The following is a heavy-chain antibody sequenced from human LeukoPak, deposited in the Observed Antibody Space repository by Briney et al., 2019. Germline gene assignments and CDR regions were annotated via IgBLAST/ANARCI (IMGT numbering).Heavy chain of an antibody. CDR2: IYTSGST. CDR1: GGSISSGSYY. J-gene: IGHJ4*02. D-gene: IGHD3-22*01. Sequence: SSETLSLTCTVSGGSISSGSYYWSWIRQPAGKGLEWIGRIYTSGSTNYNPSPKSRVTISVDTSKNQFSLKLSSVTAADTAVYYCARDHRGYYADYWGQGTLVTVSS. CDR3: ARDHRGYYADY. V-gene: IGHV4-61*02.